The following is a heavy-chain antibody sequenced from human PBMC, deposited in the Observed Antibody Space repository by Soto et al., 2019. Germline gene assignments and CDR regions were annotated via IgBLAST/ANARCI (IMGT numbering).Heavy chain of an antibody. D-gene: IGHD3-22*01. CDR1: GYTFTSYD. CDR3: ARAYYDCSGYLFDY. V-gene: IGHV1-8*01. Sequence: ASVKVSCRASGYTFTSYDINWVRQATGQGLEWMGWMNPNSGNTGYAQKFQGRVTITRNTSISTAYMELSSLRSEDTAVYYCARAYYDCSGYLFDYWGQGTLVTVSS. CDR2: MNPNSGNT. J-gene: IGHJ4*02.